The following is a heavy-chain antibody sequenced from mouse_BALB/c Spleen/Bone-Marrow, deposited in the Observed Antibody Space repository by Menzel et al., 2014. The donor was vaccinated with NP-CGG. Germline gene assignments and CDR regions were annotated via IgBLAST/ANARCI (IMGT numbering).Heavy chain of an antibody. CDR3: GRGNYDYDSWFGY. J-gene: IGHJ3*01. Sequence: EVKLMESGPELVKPGASVKISCKASGYSFTGYFMNWMKQSHEKSLEWIGRINPYNGDPFYNQKFKGKATLTVDKSSSTAHMELLSLTSEDSAVYYCGRGNYDYDSWFGYWGQGTLGTVSA. CDR2: INPYNGDP. D-gene: IGHD2-4*01. V-gene: IGHV1-37*01. CDR1: GYSFTGYF.